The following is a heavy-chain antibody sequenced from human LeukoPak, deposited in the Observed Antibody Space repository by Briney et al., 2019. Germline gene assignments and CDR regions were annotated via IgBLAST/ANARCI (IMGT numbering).Heavy chain of an antibody. Sequence: ASVKVSCKASGYSFTSYYMHWVRQAPGQGLEWLGLINPSGSSTLYAQKFQGRVTMTRDMSTTTDYMELSSLRSEDTAVYYCARDNSVGDVAWWFDPWGQGTLVTVSS. D-gene: IGHD1-26*01. CDR2: INPSGSST. CDR1: GYSFTSYY. J-gene: IGHJ5*02. V-gene: IGHV1-46*01. CDR3: ARDNSVGDVAWWFDP.